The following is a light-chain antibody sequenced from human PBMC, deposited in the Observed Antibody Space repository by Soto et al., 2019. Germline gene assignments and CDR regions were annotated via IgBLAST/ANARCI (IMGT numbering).Light chain of an antibody. CDR2: GTS. J-gene: IGKJ1*01. CDR1: HPVSSIC. Sequence: EIVLTQSPVTLSLPPGERATLSCRASHPVSSICLSWFQQKPGQAPRLLIYGTSTRATGIPVRFSGSGSGTDFTLTISSLQPEDFAVYFCHQDFSLPWTFGQGTKVDIK. CDR3: HQDFSLPWT. V-gene: IGKV3D-7*01.